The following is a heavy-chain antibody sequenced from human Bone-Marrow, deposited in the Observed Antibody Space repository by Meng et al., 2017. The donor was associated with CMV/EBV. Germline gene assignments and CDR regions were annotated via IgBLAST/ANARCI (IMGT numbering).Heavy chain of an antibody. CDR3: ARAPTILDPGWFDP. Sequence: SVKVSCKASGGTFSSYAISWVRQAPGQGLEWMGGIIPIFGTANYAQKFQGRVTITTDESTSTAYMALSSLRSEDTAVYYCARAPTILDPGWFDPWGQGTLVTVSS. D-gene: IGHD3-3*01. J-gene: IGHJ5*02. V-gene: IGHV1-69*05. CDR1: GGTFSSYA. CDR2: IIPIFGTA.